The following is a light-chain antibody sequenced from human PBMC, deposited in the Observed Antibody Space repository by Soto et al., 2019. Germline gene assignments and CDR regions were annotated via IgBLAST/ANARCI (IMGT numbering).Light chain of an antibody. V-gene: IGKV3-15*01. J-gene: IGKJ2*01. CDR1: QSVSSN. CDR3: QQFDSSPYT. CDR2: GAS. Sequence: EIVMTQSPATLSVSPGERATLSCRASQSVSSNLAWYQQKPGQAPRLLIYGASTRATGIPARFSGSGSGPDFTLTINRLEPEDFAVYYCQQFDSSPYTFGQGTKLEIK.